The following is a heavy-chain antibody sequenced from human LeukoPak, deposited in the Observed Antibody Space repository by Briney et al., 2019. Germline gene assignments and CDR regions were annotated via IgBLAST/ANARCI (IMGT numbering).Heavy chain of an antibody. D-gene: IGHD3-22*01. V-gene: IGHV1-2*02. CDR3: ARGSSGYFQYYFDY. CDR1: GYTFTAYY. CDR2: ITPNRGGT. J-gene: IGHJ4*02. Sequence: GASLKVSCKASGYTFTAYYMQWVPQAPGEGLEWMGWITPNRGGTNYARKSQDRVPMTRDTSISTAYMELSRLRSVDTAVYYCARGSSGYFQYYFDYWGQGTLVTVSS.